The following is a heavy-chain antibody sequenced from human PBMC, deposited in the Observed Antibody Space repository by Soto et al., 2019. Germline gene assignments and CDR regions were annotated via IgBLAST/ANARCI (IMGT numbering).Heavy chain of an antibody. CDR1: GDSFSSDSYY. V-gene: IGHV4-39*01. D-gene: IGHD2-2*01. CDR3: GRLPVSFSRSVDH. CDR2: INYSGTS. J-gene: IGHJ4*02. Sequence: QLQLQESGPGLVKTSETLSLTCTVSGDSFSSDSYYWGWIRQPPGKALEWIGSINYSGTSYYNPSLQRRVTISVDTSRNQFSLNLASVTAADTAVYFCGRLPVSFSRSVDHWGQGTLVTVSP.